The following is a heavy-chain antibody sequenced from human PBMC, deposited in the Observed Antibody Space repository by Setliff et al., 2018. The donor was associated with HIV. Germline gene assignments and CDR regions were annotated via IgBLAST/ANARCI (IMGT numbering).Heavy chain of an antibody. CDR3: ARSPTYTAGQFDP. CDR1: GYSFTNFW. J-gene: IGHJ5*02. D-gene: IGHD2-2*02. V-gene: IGHV5-51*04. CDR2: VYPGDSDT. Sequence: GASLKISCQASGYSFTNFWIGWVRQVPEKGLEWMGIVYPGDSDTRYNPSFEGQVTVSADKPIGTAYLQWSSLKASDTAMYYCARSPTYTAGQFDPWGQGTLVTVSS.